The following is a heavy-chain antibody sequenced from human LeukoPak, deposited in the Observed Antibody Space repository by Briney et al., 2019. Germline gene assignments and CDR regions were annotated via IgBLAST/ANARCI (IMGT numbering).Heavy chain of an antibody. Sequence: PGGSLRLSCAASGFTFSGSAMHWVRQASGKGLEWVGRIRTKANNYATEYAASAKGRFTISRDDSKNTAYLQINSLKTEDTAVYYCARLQGSYYDSSGSFDYWGQGTLVTVSS. CDR2: IRTKANNYAT. CDR1: GFTFSGSA. J-gene: IGHJ4*02. D-gene: IGHD3-22*01. CDR3: ARLQGSYYDSSGSFDY. V-gene: IGHV3-73*01.